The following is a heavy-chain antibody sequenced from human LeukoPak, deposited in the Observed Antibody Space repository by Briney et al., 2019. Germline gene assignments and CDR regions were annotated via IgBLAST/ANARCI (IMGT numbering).Heavy chain of an antibody. V-gene: IGHV3-49*04. CDR1: GFTFGDYA. CDR3: TRGFPCVYGYSFDY. Sequence: PGGSLRLSCTASGFTFGDYAMSWVRQAPGKGLEWVGFIRSKAYGGTTEYAASVKGRFTISRDDSKSIAYLKMNSLKTEDTAFYYCTRGFPCVYGYSFDYWGQGTLVTVSS. CDR2: IRSKAYGGTT. J-gene: IGHJ4*02. D-gene: IGHD5-24*01.